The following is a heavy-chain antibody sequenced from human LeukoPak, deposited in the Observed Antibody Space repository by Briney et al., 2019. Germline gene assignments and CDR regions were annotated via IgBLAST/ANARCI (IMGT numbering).Heavy chain of an antibody. CDR1: GFTFSSYS. V-gene: IGHV3-21*01. CDR3: TRDQRRLPLDY. Sequence: GGSLRLSCAVSGFTFSSYSMNWVRQAPGKGLEWVSYISSASSYIYYADSVKGRLTIYRDNAKHSLYLQMNSLRVEDTAVYYCTRDQRRLPLDYWGQGTLVTVSS. J-gene: IGHJ4*02. CDR2: ISSASSYI. D-gene: IGHD5-24*01.